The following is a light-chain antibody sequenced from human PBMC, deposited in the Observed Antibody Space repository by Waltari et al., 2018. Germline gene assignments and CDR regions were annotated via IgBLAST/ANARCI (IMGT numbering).Light chain of an antibody. CDR1: NSNIGNNY. V-gene: IGLV1-51*01. CDR2: ADN. J-gene: IGLJ3*02. Sequence: QSVLTQPPSVSAAPGQNVTISLSGGNSNIGNNYVSGYQKLPARAPKLTLFADNPRPSGIPDRFSGSKSGTSATLAITGLQSGDEADYYCASWDSSLSAAGVFGGGTRLTVL. CDR3: ASWDSSLSAAGV.